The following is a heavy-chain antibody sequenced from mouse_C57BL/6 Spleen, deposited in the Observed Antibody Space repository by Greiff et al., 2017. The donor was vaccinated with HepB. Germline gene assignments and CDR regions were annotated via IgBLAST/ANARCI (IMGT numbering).Heavy chain of an antibody. CDR3: ARGDGYYLFFDY. V-gene: IGHV1-53*01. Sequence: QVQLQQPGTELVKPGASVKLSCKASGYTFTSYWMHWVKQRPGQGLEWIGNINPSNGGTNYNEKFKSKATLTVEKSSSTAYMQLSSLTSEDSAVYYCARGDGYYLFFDYWGQGTTLTVSS. CDR2: INPSNGGT. CDR1: GYTFTSYW. D-gene: IGHD2-3*01. J-gene: IGHJ2*01.